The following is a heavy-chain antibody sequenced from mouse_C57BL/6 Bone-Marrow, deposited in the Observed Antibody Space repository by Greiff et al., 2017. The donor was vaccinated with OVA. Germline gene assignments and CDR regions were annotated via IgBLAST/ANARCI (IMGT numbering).Heavy chain of an antibody. J-gene: IGHJ3*01. CDR1: GFNIKDDY. CDR3: TTFYGEAY. D-gene: IGHD1-1*01. V-gene: IGHV14-4*01. Sequence: EVQLQQSGAELVRPGASVKLSCTASGFNIKDDYMHWVKQRPEQGLEWIGWIDPENGDTEYASKFQGKATITADTSSNTAYLQLSSLTSEDTAVYYCTTFYGEAYWGQGTLVTVSA. CDR2: IDPENGDT.